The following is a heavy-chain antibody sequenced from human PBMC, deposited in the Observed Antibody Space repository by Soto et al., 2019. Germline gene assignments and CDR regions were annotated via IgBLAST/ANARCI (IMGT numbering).Heavy chain of an antibody. CDR2: INAGNGNT. V-gene: IGHV1-3*01. Sequence: QVQLVQSGAEVKKPGASVKVSCKASGYTFTSYAMHWVRQAPGQRLEWMGWINAGNGNTKYSQKFQGRVTITRDTSASTAYMELSSLRSEDTAVYYCVRDGDYLLRFLEWLLPFDYWGQGTLVTVSS. CDR3: VRDGDYLLRFLEWLLPFDY. D-gene: IGHD3-3*01. J-gene: IGHJ4*02. CDR1: GYTFTSYA.